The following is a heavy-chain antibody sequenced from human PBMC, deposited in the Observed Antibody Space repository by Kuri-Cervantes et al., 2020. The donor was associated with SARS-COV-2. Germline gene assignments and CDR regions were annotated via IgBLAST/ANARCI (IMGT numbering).Heavy chain of an antibody. Sequence: ASVKVSCKASGYTLTSYGISWVRQAPGQGLEWMGWISAYNGNTNYAQKLQGRVTMTTDTSTSTAYMELRSLRSDDTAVYYCARDEGVLRFLEWLPLGDAFDIWGQGTMVTVSS. V-gene: IGHV1-18*01. CDR1: GYTLTSYG. D-gene: IGHD3-3*01. CDR3: ARDEGVLRFLEWLPLGDAFDI. J-gene: IGHJ3*02. CDR2: ISAYNGNT.